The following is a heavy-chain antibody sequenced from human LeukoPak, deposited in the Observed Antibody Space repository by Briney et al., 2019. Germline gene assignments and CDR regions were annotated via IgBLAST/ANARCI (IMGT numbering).Heavy chain of an antibody. J-gene: IGHJ6*03. CDR2: IIPIFGTA. CDR3: ASVPYSSSPFYYYYMDV. Sequence: GASVKVSCKASGGTFSSYAISWVRQAPGQGFEWMGGIIPIFGTANYAQKFQGRVTITTDESTSTAYMELSSLRSEDTAVYYCASVPYSSSPFYYYYMDVWGKGTTVTVSS. D-gene: IGHD6-13*01. V-gene: IGHV1-69*05. CDR1: GGTFSSYA.